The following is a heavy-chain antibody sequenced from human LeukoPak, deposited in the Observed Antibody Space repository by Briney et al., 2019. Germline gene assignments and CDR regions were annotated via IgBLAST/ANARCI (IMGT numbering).Heavy chain of an antibody. D-gene: IGHD6-13*01. V-gene: IGHV4-30-4*08. CDR3: ARGGGSSWYPSLFDY. Sequence: SQTLSLTCTVSGGSISSGDYYWSWIRQPPGKALEWIGYIYYSGSTYYNPSLKSRVTISVDTSKNQFSLKLSSVTAADTAVYYCARGGGSSWYPSLFDYWGQGTLVTVSS. CDR2: IYYSGST. CDR1: GGSISSGDYY. J-gene: IGHJ4*02.